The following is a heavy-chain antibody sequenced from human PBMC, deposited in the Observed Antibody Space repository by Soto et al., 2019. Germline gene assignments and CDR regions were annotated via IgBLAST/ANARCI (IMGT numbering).Heavy chain of an antibody. Sequence: GGSLRLSCAASGFTFSRYWMHWVRQAPGKGLVWVSRISSYGSDTHYADSVKGRFTISRDNAKNTLYLQMNSLRADDTAVYYCARDEHNSGSYYYLDYWGQGSLVTVSS. CDR2: ISSYGSDT. V-gene: IGHV3-74*01. CDR3: ARDEHNSGSYYYLDY. D-gene: IGHD1-26*01. J-gene: IGHJ4*02. CDR1: GFTFSRYW.